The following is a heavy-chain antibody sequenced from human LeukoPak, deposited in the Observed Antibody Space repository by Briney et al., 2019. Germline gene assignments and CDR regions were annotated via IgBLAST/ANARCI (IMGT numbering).Heavy chain of an antibody. Sequence: WVTLSLTCAGYTGSFSGYFWTYVRQPPGMGLEGIGEINQRGSTNYNPSLKSRVTMSVDTSKNQFSLRLSSVTAADTAVYYCARGSIYYGDSSVYFDYWAQGTLVTVSS. CDR3: ARGSIYYGDSSVYFDY. D-gene: IGHD3-22*01. CDR1: TGSFSGYF. J-gene: IGHJ4*02. V-gene: IGHV4-34*01. CDR2: INQRGST.